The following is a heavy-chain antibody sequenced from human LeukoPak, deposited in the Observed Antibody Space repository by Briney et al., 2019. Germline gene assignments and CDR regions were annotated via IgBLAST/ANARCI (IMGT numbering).Heavy chain of an antibody. V-gene: IGHV3-74*01. CDR3: ARHGTGDASWNNCFDP. D-gene: IGHD7-27*01. CDR1: GFTFSSYW. Sequence: GGSLRLSCAASGFTFSSYWMNWVRQAPEKGLVWVSRINSDGSSTSYADSVKGRFTISRDNAKNTLYLQMNSLRAEDTAVYYCARHGTGDASWNNCFDPWGQGTLVTVSS. J-gene: IGHJ5*02. CDR2: INSDGSST.